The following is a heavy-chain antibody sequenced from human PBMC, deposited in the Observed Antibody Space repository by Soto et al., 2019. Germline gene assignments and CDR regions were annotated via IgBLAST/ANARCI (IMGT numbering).Heavy chain of an antibody. CDR2: ISYDGSNE. D-gene: IGHD3-22*01. J-gene: IGHJ4*02. CDR1: GFTFRTYD. Sequence: GGSLRLSCAASGFTFRTYDMHWDRQAPGKGLEGVALISYDGSNEYYAGSVKGRFTVSRDNSKNTLYLQMSSLRPEDTAVYYCAKGRDSSGYYYDYWGQGALVTVSS. CDR3: AKGRDSSGYYYDY. V-gene: IGHV3-30*18.